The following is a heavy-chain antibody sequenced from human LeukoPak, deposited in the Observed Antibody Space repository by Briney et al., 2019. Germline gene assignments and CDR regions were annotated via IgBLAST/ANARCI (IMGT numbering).Heavy chain of an antibody. CDR2: ISGSGGST. J-gene: IGHJ4*02. Sequence: PGGSLRLSCAASGFTFSSYAMSWVRQAPGKGLEWVSAISGSGGSTYYADSVKGRFTISRDNAKNSLYLQMNSLRAEDTAVYYCARASNWNYLDYWGQGTLVTVSS. D-gene: IGHD1-1*01. CDR3: ARASNWNYLDY. V-gene: IGHV3-23*01. CDR1: GFTFSSYA.